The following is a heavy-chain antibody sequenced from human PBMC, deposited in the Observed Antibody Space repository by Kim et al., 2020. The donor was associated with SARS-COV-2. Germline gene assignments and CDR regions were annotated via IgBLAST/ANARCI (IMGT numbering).Heavy chain of an antibody. J-gene: IGHJ4*02. V-gene: IGHV3-23*01. Sequence: GGSLRLSCAASGFTFNDYAMTWVRQVPGKGLEWISDIIGRGDRTQYADSVRGRFTISRDRSDNTLHLQMNSLRAEDTAVYYCARWRGLPSEFDSWGQGT. CDR2: IIGRGDRT. D-gene: IGHD5-18*01. CDR3: ARWRGLPSEFDS. CDR1: GFTFNDYA.